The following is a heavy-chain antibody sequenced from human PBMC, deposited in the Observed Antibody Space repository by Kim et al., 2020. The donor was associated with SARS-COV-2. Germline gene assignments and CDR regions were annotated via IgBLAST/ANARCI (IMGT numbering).Heavy chain of an antibody. CDR1: GFTFSSYE. J-gene: IGHJ4*02. CDR3: ARGFHSSSWYFKSPLFDY. Sequence: GGSLRLSCAASGFTFSSYEMNWVRQAPGKGLEWVSYISSSGSTIYYADSVKGRFTISRDNAKNSLYLQMNSLRAEDTAVYYCARGFHSSSWYFKSPLFDYWGQGTLVTVSS. CDR2: ISSSGSTI. D-gene: IGHD6-13*01. V-gene: IGHV3-48*03.